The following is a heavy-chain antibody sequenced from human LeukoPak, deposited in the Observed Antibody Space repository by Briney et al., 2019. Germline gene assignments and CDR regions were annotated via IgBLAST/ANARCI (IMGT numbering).Heavy chain of an antibody. CDR1: GGSISSGGYY. CDR2: IYYSGST. Sequence: SPTLSLTCTVSGGSISSGGYYWSWIRQHPGKGLEWIGYIYYSGSTYYNPSLKSRVTISVDTSKNQFSLKLSSVTAADTAVYYCARDAKAGVYVWGQGTLVTVSS. J-gene: IGHJ4*02. V-gene: IGHV4-31*03. D-gene: IGHD5/OR15-5a*01. CDR3: ARDAKAGVYV.